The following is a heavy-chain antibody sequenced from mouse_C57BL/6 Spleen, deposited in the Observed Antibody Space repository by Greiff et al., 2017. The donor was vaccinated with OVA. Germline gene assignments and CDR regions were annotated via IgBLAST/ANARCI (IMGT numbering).Heavy chain of an antibody. V-gene: IGHV1-80*01. CDR2: IYPGDGDT. Sequence: QVQLQQSGAELVKPGASVKISCKASGYAFSSYWMNWVKQRPGKGLAWIGQIYPGDGDTNYNGKFKGKATLTAEQSSSTAYMQLSSLTSEDSAVYFCARAAQAIRFAYWGQGTLVTVSA. CDR1: GYAFSSYW. D-gene: IGHD3-2*02. CDR3: ARAAQAIRFAY. J-gene: IGHJ3*01.